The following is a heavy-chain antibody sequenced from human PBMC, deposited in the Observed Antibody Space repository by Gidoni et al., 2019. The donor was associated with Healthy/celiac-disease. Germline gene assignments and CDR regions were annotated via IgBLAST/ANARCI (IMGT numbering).Heavy chain of an antibody. J-gene: IGHJ1*01. V-gene: IGHV3-30-3*01. CDR3: ARGLGYCTNGVCKSPPREL. CDR1: GFTFSSYA. Sequence: QVQLVESGGGVVQPGRSLRLSCAASGFTFSSYAMHWVRQAPGKGLEWVAVISYDGSNKYYADSVKGRFTISRDNSKNTLYLQMNSLRAEDTAVYYCARGLGYCTNGVCKSPPRELWGQGTLVTVSS. CDR2: ISYDGSNK. D-gene: IGHD2-8*01.